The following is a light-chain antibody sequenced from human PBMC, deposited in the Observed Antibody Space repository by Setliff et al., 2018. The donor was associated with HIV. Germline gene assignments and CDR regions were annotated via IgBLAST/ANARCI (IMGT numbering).Light chain of an antibody. Sequence: VPQEPSLSVSPGGTVTLTCGLSSGAVSNSHKPSWYQQTPGQPPRTLIYDTNSRSSGVPDRFSGSIFGNTAALTITGAQADDESDYYCLLFMSTAYVFGTGTKVTVL. CDR3: LLFMSTAYV. CDR2: DTN. V-gene: IGLV8-61*01. CDR1: SGAVSNSHK. J-gene: IGLJ1*01.